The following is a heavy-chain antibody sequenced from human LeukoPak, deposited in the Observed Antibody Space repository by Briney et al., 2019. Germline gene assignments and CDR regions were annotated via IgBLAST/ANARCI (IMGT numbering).Heavy chain of an antibody. CDR1: GSTPSIYA. V-gene: IGHV3-23*01. D-gene: IGHD3-3*01. J-gene: IGHJ6*02. CDR2: FSGGGGST. Sequence: RGSLRLSRAPSGSTPSIYATSWVRHAPQEGREWVSTFSGGGGSTYYADSLKGPFTLSTDKSPKTLCMQIDSRRAEDTAVYYRAKGAFEDFWNDSYYYTGMDGGGQGCTVT. CDR3: AKGAFEDFWNDSYYYTGMDG.